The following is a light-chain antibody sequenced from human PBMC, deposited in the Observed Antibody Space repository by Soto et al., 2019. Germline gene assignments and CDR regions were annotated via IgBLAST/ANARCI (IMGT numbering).Light chain of an antibody. CDR2: TLS. CDR3: MQRIDFPPT. Sequence: DVVLTQTPLSLPVTPGEPASISCRSSRSLLDSAVWNTYLAWFLQKQGQSPQXXIHTLSYRASGVPDRFSGRGAGPDCTRKISRVEAEDVGVDDCMQRIDFPPTFGQGTKVDIK. CDR1: RSLLDSAVWNTY. J-gene: IGKJ1*01. V-gene: IGKV2-40*01.